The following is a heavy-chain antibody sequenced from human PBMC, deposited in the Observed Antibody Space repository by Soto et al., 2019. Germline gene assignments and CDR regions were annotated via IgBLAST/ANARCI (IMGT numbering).Heavy chain of an antibody. Sequence: QVQLVESGGGVVQPGRSLRLSCAASGFTFSSYAMHWVRQAPGKGLEWVAVISYDGSNKYYADSVKGRFTISRDTSKNTRYLQMNSRRAEETAVYYCAKSGYGLTLRDVWGQGTTVTVSS. J-gene: IGHJ6*02. CDR1: GFTFSSYA. V-gene: IGHV3-30-3*02. D-gene: IGHD5-18*01. CDR2: ISYDGSNK. CDR3: AKSGYGLTLRDV.